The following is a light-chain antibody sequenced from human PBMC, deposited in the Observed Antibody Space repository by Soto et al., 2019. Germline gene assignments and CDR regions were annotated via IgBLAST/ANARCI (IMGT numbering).Light chain of an antibody. CDR1: QEITNH. Sequence: IQLTESPSSLSAALQDRVTITCPASQEITNHLKGEQEKPGKAPTRLIYAASNLETGVPSRFSRSGSGTDLTFTISTLQPEAIARYYCQQYDNLPWRLGQGTKVDNK. J-gene: IGKJ1*01. CDR2: AAS. V-gene: IGKV1-33*01. CDR3: QQYDNLPWR.